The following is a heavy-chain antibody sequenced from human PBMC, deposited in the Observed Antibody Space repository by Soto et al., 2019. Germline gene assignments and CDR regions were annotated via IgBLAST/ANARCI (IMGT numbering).Heavy chain of an antibody. Sequence: GGSLRLSCAASGFTFSTYGMHWVRQAPGKGLEWVAVIWSDGSNENYADSVKGRLTISRDNSKNTLYLQMNSLRAEDTALYYCGRGLTGTTFDFWGQGTLVTVSS. CDR1: GFTFSTYG. CDR3: GRGLTGTTFDF. J-gene: IGHJ4*02. CDR2: IWSDGSNE. V-gene: IGHV3-33*03. D-gene: IGHD1-7*01.